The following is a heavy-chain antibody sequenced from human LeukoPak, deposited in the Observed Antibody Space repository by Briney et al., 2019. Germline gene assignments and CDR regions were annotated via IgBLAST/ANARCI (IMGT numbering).Heavy chain of an antibody. V-gene: IGHV4-59*01. Sequence: SETLSLTCTVSGGSISSYYWSWIRQPPGKGLEWIGYIYYSGSTNYNPSLKSRVTISVDTSKNQFSLKLSSVTAADTAVYYCARIEVTIFGVVIIRYWGQGTLVTVSS. CDR2: IYYSGST. CDR1: GGSISSYY. J-gene: IGHJ4*02. D-gene: IGHD3-3*01. CDR3: ARIEVTIFGVVIIRY.